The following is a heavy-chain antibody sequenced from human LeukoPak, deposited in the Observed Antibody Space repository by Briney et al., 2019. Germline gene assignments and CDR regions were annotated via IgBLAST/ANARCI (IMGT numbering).Heavy chain of an antibody. D-gene: IGHD4-17*01. J-gene: IGHJ4*02. CDR3: TRGDYGDHTDLDY. CDR1: GFTFNTFW. V-gene: IGHV3-15*07. Sequence: KPGGSLRLSCAASGFTFNTFWMNWVRQAPGKGLEWVGRIKSKTDGGTTDYAAPVKGRFTISRDDSKYMLYLQMNSLKTEDTAVYYCTRGDYGDHTDLDYWGQGTLVTVSS. CDR2: IKSKTDGGTT.